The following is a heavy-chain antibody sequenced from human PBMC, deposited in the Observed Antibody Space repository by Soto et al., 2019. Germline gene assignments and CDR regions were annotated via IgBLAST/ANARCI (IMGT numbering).Heavy chain of an antibody. J-gene: IGHJ4*02. D-gene: IGHD1-26*01. CDR1: GYTFTNYG. V-gene: IGHV1-18*04. CDR2: VSAYNRNT. CDR3: PRDRQWEPLLY. Sequence: QVRLVQSGLEVKKPGASVRLSCKTSGYTFTNYGVTWVRQAPGQGLEWMGWVSAYNRNTKYAQKFEDRVIMTTDTSTSTAYLELRNLTSDHSAVYYCPRDRQWEPLLYWGEGTLVTVSP.